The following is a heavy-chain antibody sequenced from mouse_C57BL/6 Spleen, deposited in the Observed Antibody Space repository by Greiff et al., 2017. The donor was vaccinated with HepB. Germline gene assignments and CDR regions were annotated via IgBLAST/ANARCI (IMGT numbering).Heavy chain of an antibody. CDR1: GYAFSSSW. CDR2: IYPGDGET. Sequence: VQLQQSGPELVKPGASVKISCTASGYAFSSSWMHWVKQGPGKGLEWIGQIYPGDGETNYNGKFKGQATLTADKSSSTAYMQLSSLRSEDSAVYFCARWLRQRAMDYWGQGTSVTVSS. D-gene: IGHD2-2*01. CDR3: ARWLRQRAMDY. V-gene: IGHV1-82*01. J-gene: IGHJ4*01.